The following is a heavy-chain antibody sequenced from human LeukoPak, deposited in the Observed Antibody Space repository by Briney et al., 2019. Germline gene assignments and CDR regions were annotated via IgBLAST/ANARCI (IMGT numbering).Heavy chain of an antibody. J-gene: IGHJ6*03. V-gene: IGHV4-39*01. CDR3: AKTTSDTVTYYMDV. D-gene: IGHD5-18*01. CDR2: VYYSGST. Sequence: SETLSLTCTVPGGSISSSRYYWGCVRQPPGKGLEWIGSVYYSGSTSYNPSLRSRVTLSVDTSKNQFSLILSSVTAADTAVYYCAKTTSDTVTYYMDVWGKGTTVIVSS. CDR1: GGSISSSRYY.